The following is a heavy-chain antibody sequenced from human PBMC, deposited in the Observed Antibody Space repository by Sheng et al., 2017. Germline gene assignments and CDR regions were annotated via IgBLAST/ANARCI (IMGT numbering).Heavy chain of an antibody. CDR2: ISYDGSNK. J-gene: IGHJ6*02. V-gene: IGHV3-30*18. CDR1: GFTFSSYG. CDR3: AKDLWFGELLSNGMDV. D-gene: IGHD3-10*01. Sequence: QVQLVESGGGVVQPGRSLRLSCAASGFTFSSYGMHWVRQAPGKGLEWVAVISYDGSNKYYADSVKGRFTISRDNSKNTLYLQMNSLRAEDTAVYYCAKDLWFGELLSNGMDVWDQGP.